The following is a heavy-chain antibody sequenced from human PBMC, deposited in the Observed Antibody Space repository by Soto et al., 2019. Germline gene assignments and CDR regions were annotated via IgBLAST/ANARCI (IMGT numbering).Heavy chain of an antibody. J-gene: IGHJ6*02. CDR3: AKGRSYYYYYGVDV. CDR2: ITSDTNTI. Sequence: PGGSLRLSCAASGFPFSIYSLNWVRQAPGKGLEWFSYITSDTNTIKYADSVKGRFTISRDNSKSTLYLQMNSLRAEDTALYYCAKGRSYYYYYGVDVWGQGTTVTVSS. V-gene: IGHV3-48*01. CDR1: GFPFSIYS.